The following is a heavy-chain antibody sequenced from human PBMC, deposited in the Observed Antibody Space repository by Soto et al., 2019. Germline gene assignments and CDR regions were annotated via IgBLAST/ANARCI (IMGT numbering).Heavy chain of an antibody. CDR2: TYYRSNCKN. V-gene: IGHV6-1*01. D-gene: IGHD6-13*01. CDR3: VRGVDSSFDY. Sequence: SQTLPLTGFISWDSFASNTATCNWVRQSPSRGLEWLGRTYYRSNCKNDYAISVNSRITINPDTSKNQLSLQLSSVTPDDKAIYYCVRGVDSSFDYWGPGTLVP. J-gene: IGHJ4*02. CDR1: WDSFASNTAT.